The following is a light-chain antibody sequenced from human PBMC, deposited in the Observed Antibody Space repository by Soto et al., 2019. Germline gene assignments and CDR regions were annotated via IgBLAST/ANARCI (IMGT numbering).Light chain of an antibody. CDR3: SSYTSTNFVI. CDR2: DVS. CDR1: SGDFGDYKY. V-gene: IGLV2-14*03. J-gene: IGLJ2*01. Sequence: QSALTQPASVSGSLGQSITISCTGSSGDFGDYKYVSWYKQHPGKAPKLMIYDVSNRPSGVSNRFSGTKSGNTASLTISGLQAEDEADYYCSSYTSTNFVIFGGGTKLTVL.